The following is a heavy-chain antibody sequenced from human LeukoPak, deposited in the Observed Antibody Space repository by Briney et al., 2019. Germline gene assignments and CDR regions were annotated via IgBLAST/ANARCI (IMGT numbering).Heavy chain of an antibody. Sequence: ASVKVSCKVSGYTLTELSMHWVRQAPGKGLEWMGGFDPEDGETIYAQKFQGRVTMTEDTSTDTAYMALSSLRSEDTAVYYCARGAAPAILIDYWGQGTLVTVSS. CDR3: ARGAAPAILIDY. CDR2: FDPEDGET. CDR1: GYTLTELS. J-gene: IGHJ4*02. D-gene: IGHD1-26*01. V-gene: IGHV1-24*01.